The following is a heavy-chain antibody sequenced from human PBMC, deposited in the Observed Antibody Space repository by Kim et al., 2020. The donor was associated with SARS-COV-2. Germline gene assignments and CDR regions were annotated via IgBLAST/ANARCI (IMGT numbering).Heavy chain of an antibody. D-gene: IGHD6-19*01. Sequence: GGSLRLSCAASGFTFSSYGMHWVRQAPGKGLEWVDLIWDDGSNKYYADSVKGRFTISRDNSKNPLYLQMNSLRTEDTALYYCARDVHVIAVDAAGDYCYGMDVWGQGTTVTVSS. J-gene: IGHJ6*02. CDR3: ARDVHVIAVDAAGDYCYGMDV. V-gene: IGHV3-33*01. CDR1: GFTFSSYG. CDR2: IWDDGSNK.